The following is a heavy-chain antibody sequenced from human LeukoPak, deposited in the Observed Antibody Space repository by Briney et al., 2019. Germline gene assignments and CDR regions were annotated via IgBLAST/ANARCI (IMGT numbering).Heavy chain of an antibody. CDR1: GFTFSSYA. V-gene: IGHV3-49*04. Sequence: GGSLRLSCAASGFTFSSYAMSWVRQAPGKGLEWVGFIRSKAYGGTTDYAASVKGRFTISRDDSKGIAYLQMNSLTTEDTAVYYCQTPLLRYFDWLSAWGQGTLVTVSS. CDR3: QTPLLRYFDWLSA. J-gene: IGHJ5*02. CDR2: IRSKAYGGTT. D-gene: IGHD3-9*01.